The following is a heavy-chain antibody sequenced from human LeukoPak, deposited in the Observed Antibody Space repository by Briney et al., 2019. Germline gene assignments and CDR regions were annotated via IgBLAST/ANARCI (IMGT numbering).Heavy chain of an antibody. CDR1: GDSISIGSYY. CDR3: ASRSSGWYWYLDL. CDR2: IYTSGST. J-gene: IGHJ2*01. V-gene: IGHV4-61*09. Sequence: SETLSLTCTVSGDSISIGSYYWSWIRQAAGKGPEWIGHIYTSGSTKYNPSLKSRVSISVDKSKNQFSLKLSSVTAADTAVYYCASRSSGWYWYLDLWGRGTLVTVSS. D-gene: IGHD6-19*01.